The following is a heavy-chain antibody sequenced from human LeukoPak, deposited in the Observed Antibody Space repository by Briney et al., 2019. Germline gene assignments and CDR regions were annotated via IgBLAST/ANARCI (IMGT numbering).Heavy chain of an antibody. V-gene: IGHV1-69*13. Sequence: ASVKVSCKASGGTFSSYAISWVRQAPGQGLEWMGGIIPIFGTANYAQKFQGRVTITADESTSTAYMELSSLRSEDTAVYYCARDGHRMYYYDTSAYRFDYWGQGTLVTVSS. CDR2: IIPIFGTA. CDR1: GGTFSSYA. J-gene: IGHJ4*02. D-gene: IGHD3-22*01. CDR3: ARDGHRMYYYDTSAYRFDY.